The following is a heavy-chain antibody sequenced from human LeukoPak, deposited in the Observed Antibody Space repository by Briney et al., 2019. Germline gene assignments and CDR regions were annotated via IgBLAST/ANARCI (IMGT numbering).Heavy chain of an antibody. J-gene: IGHJ4*02. CDR3: TRDYGYSYGYGPYDY. CDR2: IKSKTDGGTT. D-gene: IGHD5-18*01. V-gene: IGHV3-15*01. Sequence: PGGSLRLSCAASGFTFSNAWMSWVRQAPGKGLEWVGRIKSKTDGGTTDYAAPVKGRFTISRDDSKSIAYLQMNSLKTEDTAVYYCTRDYGYSYGYGPYDYWGQGTLVTVSS. CDR1: GFTFSNAW.